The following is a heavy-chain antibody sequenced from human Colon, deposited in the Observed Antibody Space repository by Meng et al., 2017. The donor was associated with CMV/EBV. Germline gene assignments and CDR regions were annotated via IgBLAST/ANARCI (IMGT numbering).Heavy chain of an antibody. J-gene: IGHJ4*02. V-gene: IGHV3-21*01. Sequence: GESLKISCAASGFTFSSYSMNWVRQAPGKGLEWVSSITSSSSYIYYADSVKGRFTIPRDNARNSLYLQMNSLRAEDTAVYYCARVSHGYSSGRWGQGTLVTVSS. CDR1: GFTFSSYS. CDR3: ARVSHGYSSGR. D-gene: IGHD6-19*01. CDR2: ITSSSSYI.